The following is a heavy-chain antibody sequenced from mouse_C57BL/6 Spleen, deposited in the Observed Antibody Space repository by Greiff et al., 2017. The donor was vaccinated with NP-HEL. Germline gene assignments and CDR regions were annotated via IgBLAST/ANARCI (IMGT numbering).Heavy chain of an antibody. Sequence: EVHLVESGGGLVQPGGSLKLSCAASGFTFSDYYMYWVRQTPEKRLEWVAYISNGGGSTYYPDTVKGRFTISRDNAKNTLYLQMSRLKSEDTAMYYCARPLTGTGAWFAYWGQGTLVTVSA. CDR3: ARPLTGTGAWFAY. CDR2: ISNGGGST. CDR1: GFTFSDYY. V-gene: IGHV5-12*01. J-gene: IGHJ3*01. D-gene: IGHD4-1*01.